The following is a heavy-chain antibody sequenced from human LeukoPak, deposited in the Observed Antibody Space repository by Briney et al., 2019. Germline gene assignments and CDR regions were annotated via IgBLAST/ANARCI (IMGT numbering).Heavy chain of an antibody. J-gene: IGHJ6*03. CDR1: GFTFSGSA. V-gene: IGHV3-73*01. D-gene: IGHD4-17*01. Sequence: PGGSLRLSCAASGFTFSGSAMHWVRQASGKGLEWVGRIRSKANSYATAYAASVKGRFTISRDDSKNTAYLQMNSLKTEDTAVYYCTRHHDYGDYDYYYYYYMDVWGKGTTVTISS. CDR2: IRSKANSYAT. CDR3: TRHHDYGDYDYYYYYYMDV.